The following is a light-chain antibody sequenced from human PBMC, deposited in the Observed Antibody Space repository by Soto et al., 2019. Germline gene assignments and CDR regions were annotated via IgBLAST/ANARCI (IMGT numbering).Light chain of an antibody. Sequence: QSALTQPPSASGSPGQSVTISCTGTSSDVGDYNYVSWYQQHPGKAPKLMIYEVSKRPSGVPDRFSGSRSGNTASLTVSGLQADDEADYYCISYAGSNNYVFGSGTKLTVL. CDR3: ISYAGSNNYV. CDR1: SSDVGDYNY. V-gene: IGLV2-8*01. CDR2: EVS. J-gene: IGLJ1*01.